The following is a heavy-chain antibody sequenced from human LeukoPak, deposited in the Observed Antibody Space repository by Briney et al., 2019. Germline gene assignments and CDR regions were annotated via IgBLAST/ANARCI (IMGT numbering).Heavy chain of an antibody. CDR2: MNPNSGNT. CDR3: ARGNPGGYYYYMDV. V-gene: IGHV1-8*01. CDR1: GYTFTSYD. D-gene: IGHD1-14*01. Sequence: ASVKVSCKASGYTFTSYDINWVRQATGQGLEWMGWMNPNSGNTGYALKFQGRVTMTRNTSMSTAYMELSSLRSEDTAVYYCARGNPGGYYYYMDVWGKGTTVTVSS. J-gene: IGHJ6*03.